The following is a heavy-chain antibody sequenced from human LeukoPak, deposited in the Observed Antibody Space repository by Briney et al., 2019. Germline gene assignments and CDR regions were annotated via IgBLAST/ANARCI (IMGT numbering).Heavy chain of an antibody. CDR1: GFTFDDYA. CDR2: ISWNRGSI. D-gene: IGHD3-22*01. Sequence: PGRSLRLSCAASGFTFDDYAMLGVRQAPGKGLEWVSGISWNRGSIGYADSVKGRFTISRDNAKNSLYLQMNSLRAEDTALYYCAKDRADSSGYYYDYWGQGTLVTVSS. V-gene: IGHV3-9*01. J-gene: IGHJ4*02. CDR3: AKDRADSSGYYYDY.